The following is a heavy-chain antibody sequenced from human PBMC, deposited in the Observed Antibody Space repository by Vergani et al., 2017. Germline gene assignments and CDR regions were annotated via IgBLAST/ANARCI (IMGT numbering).Heavy chain of an antibody. Sequence: EVQLVESGGGLVQPGGSLRLSCSASGFTFSDYWMSWVRQAPGKGLEWGANIKGQGSEKNYVDSVKRRFTISRDNAKNSLHMQMNSLRVEDTAVYYCARGLAAPDYWGQGLLVTVSS. D-gene: IGHD3-9*01. CDR1: GFTFSDYW. CDR2: IKGQGSEK. CDR3: ARGLAAPDY. J-gene: IGHJ4*02. V-gene: IGHV3-7*03.